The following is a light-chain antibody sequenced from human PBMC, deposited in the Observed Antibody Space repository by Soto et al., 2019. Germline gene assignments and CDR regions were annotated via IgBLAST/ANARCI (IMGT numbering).Light chain of an antibody. CDR3: QQYSGWYT. CDR1: QSFSSW. V-gene: IGKV1-5*03. J-gene: IGKJ2*01. Sequence: DIQMTQSPSTLSASVGDRVTITCRASQSFSSWLAWYQQKPGKAPKLLIYKASSLESGVPSRFSGSGSGTEFTLTISSLQPDDFATYYCQQYSGWYTFGQGTKLEIK. CDR2: KAS.